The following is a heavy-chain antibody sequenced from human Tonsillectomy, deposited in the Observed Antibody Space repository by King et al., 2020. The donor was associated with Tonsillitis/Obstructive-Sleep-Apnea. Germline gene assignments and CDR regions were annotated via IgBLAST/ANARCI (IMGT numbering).Heavy chain of an antibody. D-gene: IGHD2-15*01. CDR2: ITYDGSNE. Sequence: VQLVESGGGVGQPGRSLRLSWAASGFTFSNYAIHWVRQAPGKGLEWVAVITYDGSNEYYADSVKGRFTISRDNSKNTLDLQMNSLRAEDTAVYYCARAGDIVVVVAATDYWGQGTLVTVSS. CDR1: GFTFSNYA. CDR3: ARAGDIVVVVAATDY. J-gene: IGHJ4*02. V-gene: IGHV3-30*01.